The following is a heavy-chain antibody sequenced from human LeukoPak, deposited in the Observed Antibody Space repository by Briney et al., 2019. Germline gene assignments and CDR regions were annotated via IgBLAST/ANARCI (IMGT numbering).Heavy chain of an antibody. CDR3: ARRVAAAGTPFDY. J-gene: IGHJ4*02. V-gene: IGHV5-51*01. D-gene: IGHD6-13*01. CDR1: GYSFTSYW. CDR2: IYPGDSDT. Sequence: GESLKIPCKGSGYSFTSYWIGWVRQMPGKGLEWMGIIYPGDSDTRYSPSFQGQVTISADKSISTAYLQWSSLKASDTAMYYCARRVAAAGTPFDYWGQGTLVTVSS.